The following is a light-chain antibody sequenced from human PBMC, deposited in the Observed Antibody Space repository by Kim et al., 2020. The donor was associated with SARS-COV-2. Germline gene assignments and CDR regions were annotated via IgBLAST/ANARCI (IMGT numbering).Light chain of an antibody. J-gene: IGKJ3*01. V-gene: IGKV3-15*01. CDR3: QQYKNWPPFT. CDR2: GAS. Sequence: EIVMTQSPATLSVSPGERATLSCRASQSVSSNLAWYQQKPGQAPRLLIYGASTRATGIPARFSGCGSGTEFTLTISSLQSEDFAVYYCQQYKNWPPFTFGPGDKVDIK. CDR1: QSVSSN.